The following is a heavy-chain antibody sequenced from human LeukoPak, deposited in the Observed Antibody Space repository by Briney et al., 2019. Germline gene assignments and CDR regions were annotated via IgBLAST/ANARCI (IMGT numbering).Heavy chain of an antibody. J-gene: IGHJ4*02. CDR1: GFTFSSYA. CDR2: ISYDGSNK. CDR3: AKDRLGYYDSSGSGPIGY. V-gene: IGHV3-30*04. D-gene: IGHD3-22*01. Sequence: GGSLRLSSAASGFTFSSYAMHWVRQAPGKGLERVADISYDGSNKYYGDSVKGRFTISRDYSKNTLYLQMNSLRAEDTAVYYCAKDRLGYYDSSGSGPIGYWGQGTLVTVSS.